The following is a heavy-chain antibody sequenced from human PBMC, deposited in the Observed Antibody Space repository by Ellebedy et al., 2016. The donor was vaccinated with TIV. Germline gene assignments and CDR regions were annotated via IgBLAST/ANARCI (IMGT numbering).Heavy chain of an antibody. J-gene: IGHJ1*01. V-gene: IGHV1-69*10. CDR3: AADLASVGQ. Sequence: AASVKVSCKASGGSFSSYVISWVRQAPGQGLEWMGGIIPVLETPNYAQKFQGRLTVSADKSTNTVYMELSSLTSEDTAVYYCAADLASVGQWGQGTLVIVSS. D-gene: IGHD1-26*01. CDR1: GGSFSSYV. CDR2: IIPVLETP.